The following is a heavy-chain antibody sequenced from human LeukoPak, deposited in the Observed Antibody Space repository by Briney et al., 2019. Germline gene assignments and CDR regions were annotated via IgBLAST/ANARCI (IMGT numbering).Heavy chain of an antibody. V-gene: IGHV3-74*01. Sequence: GALRLSCAASGFTFSNYWMHWVRQAPGKGLVWVSRINSDGSNTRYADSVKGRFTISRDNANNTLYLQMNSLRVEDTAVYYCAKEDWNYGPYGFDIWGQGTMVTVSS. CDR1: GFTFSNYW. J-gene: IGHJ3*02. D-gene: IGHD1-7*01. CDR2: INSDGSNT. CDR3: AKEDWNYGPYGFDI.